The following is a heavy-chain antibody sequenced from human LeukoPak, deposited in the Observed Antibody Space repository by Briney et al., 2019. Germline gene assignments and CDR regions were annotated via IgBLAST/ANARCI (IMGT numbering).Heavy chain of an antibody. Sequence: PGGSLRLSCAASGFTFSDYYMSWIRQAPGKGLEWVSYISSSGSTIYYADSVKGRFTISRDNAKNSLYLQMNSLRAEDTAIYYCAKDHLGSGSYVLNFDYWGQGTLVTVSS. CDR1: GFTFSDYY. D-gene: IGHD3-10*01. CDR2: ISSSGSTI. J-gene: IGHJ4*02. V-gene: IGHV3-11*01. CDR3: AKDHLGSGSYVLNFDY.